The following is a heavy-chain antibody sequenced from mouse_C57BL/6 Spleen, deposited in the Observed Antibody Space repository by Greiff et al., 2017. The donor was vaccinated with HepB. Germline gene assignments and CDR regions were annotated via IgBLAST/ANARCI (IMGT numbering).Heavy chain of an antibody. CDR1: GFTFSSYA. V-gene: IGHV5-4*03. D-gene: IGHD2-3*01. J-gene: IGHJ2*01. CDR2: ISDGGSYT. CDR3: ARGDGYPDY. Sequence: EVKLVESGGGLVKPGGSLKLSCAASGFTFSSYAMSWVRQTPEKRLEWVATISDGGSYTYYPDNVKGRFTISRDNAKNNLYLQMSHLKSEDTAMYYCARGDGYPDYWGQGTTLTVSS.